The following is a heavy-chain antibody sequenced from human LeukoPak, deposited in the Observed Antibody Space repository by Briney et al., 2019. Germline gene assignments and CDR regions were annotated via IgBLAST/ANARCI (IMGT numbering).Heavy chain of an antibody. Sequence: KISCKGSGYSITSYGISWVRQAPGQGLEWMGWISAYNGNTNYAQKLQGRVTMTTDTSTSTAYMELRSLRSDDTAVYYCARGEISYDYVWGSYRLKYFDYWGQGTLVTVSS. CDR2: ISAYNGNT. CDR1: GYSITSYG. CDR3: ARGEISYDYVWGSYRLKYFDY. J-gene: IGHJ4*02. V-gene: IGHV1-18*01. D-gene: IGHD3-16*02.